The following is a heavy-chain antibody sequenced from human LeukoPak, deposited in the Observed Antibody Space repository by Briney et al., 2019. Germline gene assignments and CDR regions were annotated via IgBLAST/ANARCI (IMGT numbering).Heavy chain of an antibody. CDR2: IYYSGST. Sequence: SQTLSLTCTVSGGSISSGDYYWSWIRQPPGKGLEWIGYIYYSGSTYYIPSLKSRVTISVDTSKNQFSLKLSSVTAADTAVYYCARNYYDSSGYRHYYYYMDVWGKGTTVTVSS. V-gene: IGHV4-30-4*08. D-gene: IGHD3-22*01. CDR1: GGSISSGDYY. J-gene: IGHJ6*03. CDR3: ARNYYDSSGYRHYYYYMDV.